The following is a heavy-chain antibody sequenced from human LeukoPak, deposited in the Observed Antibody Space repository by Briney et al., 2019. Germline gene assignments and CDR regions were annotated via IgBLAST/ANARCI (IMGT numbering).Heavy chain of an antibody. J-gene: IGHJ5*02. Sequence: GGSLRLSCAASGFTFSSYWMTWVRQTPGKGLEWVANIKQDGSEKYYVDSVKGRFTISRDNAKNSLYLQMNSLRAEDTAVYYCARRGSSSWPNWFDPWGQGTPVTVSS. CDR1: GFTFSSYW. V-gene: IGHV3-7*03. CDR3: ARRGSSSWPNWFDP. CDR2: IKQDGSEK. D-gene: IGHD6-13*01.